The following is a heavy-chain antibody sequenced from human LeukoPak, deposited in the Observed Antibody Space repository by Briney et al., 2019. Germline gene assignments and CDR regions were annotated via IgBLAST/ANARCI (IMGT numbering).Heavy chain of an antibody. J-gene: IGHJ4*02. Sequence: PSDTLSLTCTVSGGSISSSSHYWGWIRQPPGKGLEWIGRIYYSGSTYYNPSLRSRVTISVDTSKNQFSLKLSSVTAADTAVYYCARLVAHFDYWGQGTLVTVSS. CDR2: IYYSGST. CDR1: GGSISSSSHY. D-gene: IGHD2-2*01. CDR3: ARLVAHFDY. V-gene: IGHV4-39*01.